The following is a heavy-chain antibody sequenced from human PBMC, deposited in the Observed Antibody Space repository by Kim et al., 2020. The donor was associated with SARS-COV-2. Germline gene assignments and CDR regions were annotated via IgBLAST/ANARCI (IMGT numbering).Heavy chain of an antibody. V-gene: IGHV3-15*01. CDR1: GFTFSDAW. CDR3: TTALRYRSFYYYGLDV. CDR2: VKSKTDGGTT. Sequence: GGSLRLSCTGSGFTFSDAWMTWVRQAPGKGLEWVGRVKSKTDGGTTVYAASVKRRFTISRDDSNNTVFLQMSTLTAEDTAVYYCTTALRYRSFYYYGLDVWGRGTRVTVSS. D-gene: IGHD3-16*02. J-gene: IGHJ6*02.